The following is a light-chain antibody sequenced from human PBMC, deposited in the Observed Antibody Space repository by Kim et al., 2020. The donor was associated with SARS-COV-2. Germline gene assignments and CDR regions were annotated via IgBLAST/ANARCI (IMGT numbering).Light chain of an antibody. CDR3: QQYDNSPYT. J-gene: IGKJ2*01. Sequence: LSPGDRATLPCRASQSVASNHIAWFQQKPGQTSRLLIYGTSSRVTGSPDMFSASGSGTDFTLTISRLEPEDFAVYYCQQYDNSPYTFGQGTKLEI. CDR2: GTS. CDR1: QSVASNH. V-gene: IGKV3-20*01.